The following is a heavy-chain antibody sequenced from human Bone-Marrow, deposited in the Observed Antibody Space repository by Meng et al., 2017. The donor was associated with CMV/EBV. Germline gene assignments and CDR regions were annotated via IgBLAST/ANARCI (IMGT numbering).Heavy chain of an antibody. CDR2: INPSGGST. CDR3: ARVGAKEYYYYGMDV. V-gene: IGHV1-46*01. J-gene: IGHJ6*02. Sequence: ASVKVSCKASGYTFTSYYMHWVRQAPGQRLEWMGIINPSGGSTSYAQKFQGRVTMTRDTSTSTVYMELSSLRSEDTAVYYCARVGAKEYYYYGMDVWGQGTTVTVSS. CDR1: GYTFTSYY.